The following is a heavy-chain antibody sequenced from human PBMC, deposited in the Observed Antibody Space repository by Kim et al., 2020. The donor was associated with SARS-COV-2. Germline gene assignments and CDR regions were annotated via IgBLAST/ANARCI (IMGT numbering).Heavy chain of an antibody. CDR2: INHSGST. J-gene: IGHJ4*02. Sequence: SETLSLTCAVYGGSFSGYYWSWIRQPPGKGLEWIGEINHSGSTNYNPSLKSRVTISVDTSKNQFSLKLSSVTAADTAVYYCARLPSIAARPFDYWGQGT. D-gene: IGHD6-6*01. V-gene: IGHV4-34*01. CDR1: GGSFSGYY. CDR3: ARLPSIAARPFDY.